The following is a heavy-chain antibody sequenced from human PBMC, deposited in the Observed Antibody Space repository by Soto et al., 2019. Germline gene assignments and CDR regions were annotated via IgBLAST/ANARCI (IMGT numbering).Heavy chain of an antibody. CDR2: INHSGST. CDR1: GGSFSGYY. J-gene: IGHJ6*02. CDR3: ARVTGRYYYGMDV. V-gene: IGHV4-34*01. Sequence: SETLSLTCAVYGGSFSGYYWSWIRQPPGKGLEWIGEINHSGSTNYNPSLKSRVTISVSTSKNQFSLKLSSVTAADTAVYYCARVTGRYYYGMDVWGQGTTVTVSS.